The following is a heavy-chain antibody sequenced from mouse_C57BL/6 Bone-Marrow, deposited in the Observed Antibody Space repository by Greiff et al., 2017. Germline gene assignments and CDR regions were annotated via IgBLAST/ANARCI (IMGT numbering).Heavy chain of an antibody. V-gene: IGHV1-69*01. CDR2: IDPSDSYT. D-gene: IGHD1-1*01. J-gene: IGHJ3*01. CDR3: ARSGSWFAY. CDR1: GYTFTSYW. Sequence: QVQLQQPGAELVMPGASVKLSCKASGYTFTSYWMHWVKQRPGQGLEWIGEIDPSDSYTNYNQKFKGKSTLTVDKSSSTAYKQLSSLTSEDSAVYYCARSGSWFAYWGQGTLVTVSA.